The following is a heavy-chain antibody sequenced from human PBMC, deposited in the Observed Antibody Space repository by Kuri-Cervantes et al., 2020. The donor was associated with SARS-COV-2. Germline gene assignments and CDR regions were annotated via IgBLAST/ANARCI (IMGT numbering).Heavy chain of an antibody. CDR1: GFTFSDYY. V-gene: IGHV3-69-1*02. J-gene: IGHJ6*02. Sequence: GESLKISCAASGFTFSDYYMKWVRQAPGKGLEWISSISRSSSIYYADSVKGRLTISRDNAKNSLYLQVNSLRAEDTAVYYCAHITEPTTFRMGDWGQGTTVTVSS. CDR2: ISRSSSI. CDR3: AHITEPTTFRMGD. D-gene: IGHD2-21*01.